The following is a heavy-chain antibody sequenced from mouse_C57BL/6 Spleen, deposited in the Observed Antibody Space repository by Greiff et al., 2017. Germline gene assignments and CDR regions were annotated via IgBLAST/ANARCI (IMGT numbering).Heavy chain of an antibody. D-gene: IGHD2-12*01. J-gene: IGHJ2*01. CDR2: IGTANGNT. CDR3: ARGHNYDALDD. V-gene: IGHV14-3*01. Sequence: VQLQQSVAELVRPGASVKLSCTASGFNIKNTYMHWVKQRPEQGLEWIGSIGTANGNTKYAPQFPGKATITADTSTNTAYLQLSSLTTEDTAIYYCARGHNYDALDDWGQGTTLTVSS. CDR1: GFNIKNTY.